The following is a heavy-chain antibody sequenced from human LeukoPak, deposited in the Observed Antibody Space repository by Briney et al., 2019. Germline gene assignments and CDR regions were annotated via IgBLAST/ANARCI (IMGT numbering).Heavy chain of an antibody. Sequence: KPSETLPLTSTVSGGSISSGSYYGSWIRQPAGKGLEWIGRIYTSGSTNYNPSLKSRVTISVDTSKNQFSLKLSSVTAADTAVYYCAREGGYYYDSSGYIYYFDYWGQGTLVTVSS. J-gene: IGHJ4*02. V-gene: IGHV4-61*02. CDR3: AREGGYYYDSSGYIYYFDY. D-gene: IGHD3-22*01. CDR2: IYTSGST. CDR1: GGSISSGSYY.